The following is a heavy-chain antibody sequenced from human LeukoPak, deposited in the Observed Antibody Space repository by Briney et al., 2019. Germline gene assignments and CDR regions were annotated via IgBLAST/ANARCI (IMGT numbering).Heavy chain of an antibody. Sequence: PSETLSLTCAVYGGSFSGYYWSWIRQPPGKGLEWIGEINHSGSTNYNPSLKSRVTISVDTSKNQFSLKLSSVTAADTAVYYCARGGKFQYYSLKTYDYWGQGTLVTVSS. CDR2: INHSGST. D-gene: IGHD3-16*01. CDR3: ARGGKFQYYSLKTYDY. J-gene: IGHJ4*02. CDR1: GGSFSGYY. V-gene: IGHV4-34*01.